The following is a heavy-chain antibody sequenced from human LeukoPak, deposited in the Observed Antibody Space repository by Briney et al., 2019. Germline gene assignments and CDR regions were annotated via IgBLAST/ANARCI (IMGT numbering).Heavy chain of an antibody. Sequence: GGSLRLSCAASGFTFSDYYMSWIRQAPGKGLEWVSYISKDGNTRNYADSVKGRFTISRDNAKNSLYLQMNSLRAEDTAVYYCARVMRSGSPFDYWGQGTLVTVSS. CDR3: ARVMRSGSPFDY. CDR2: ISKDGNTR. D-gene: IGHD1-26*01. J-gene: IGHJ4*02. V-gene: IGHV3-11*01. CDR1: GFTFSDYY.